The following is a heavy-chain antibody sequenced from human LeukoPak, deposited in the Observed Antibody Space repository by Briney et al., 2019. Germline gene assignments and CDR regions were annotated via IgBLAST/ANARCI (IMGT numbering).Heavy chain of an antibody. V-gene: IGHV1-18*01. CDR2: ISTYNGGT. J-gene: IGHJ4*02. D-gene: IGHD2-15*01. CDR1: GYTFLNYA. CDR3: ARDFFHGHCSGLTCFLLDS. Sequence: GVSVKVSCEASGYTFLNYAITWVRQAPGQGLEWMGWISTYNGGTNYAQKFQGRLTVTTDTSTNTAYMELRSLRPDDTAVYYCARDFFHGHCSGLTCFLLDSWGQGSLVTVSS.